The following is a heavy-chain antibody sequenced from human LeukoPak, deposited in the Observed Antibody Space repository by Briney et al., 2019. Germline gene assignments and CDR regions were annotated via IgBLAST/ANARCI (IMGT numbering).Heavy chain of an antibody. CDR2: IYYSGST. J-gene: IGHJ4*02. Sequence: SETLSLTCTVSGGSISSGGYYWSWIRQHPGKCLEWIGYIYYSGSTNYSPALTSRVTMSVDTSKNQFSLKLSSVTAADTAVYYCARHLGGSVVAGFPFDYWGQGTLVTVSS. CDR1: GGSISSGGYY. D-gene: IGHD6-19*01. V-gene: IGHV4-31*02. CDR3: ARHLGGSVVAGFPFDY.